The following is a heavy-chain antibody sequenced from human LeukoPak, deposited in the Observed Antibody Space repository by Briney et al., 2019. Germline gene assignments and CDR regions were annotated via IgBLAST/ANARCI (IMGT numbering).Heavy chain of an antibody. D-gene: IGHD3-22*01. V-gene: IGHV3-30*18. CDR2: ISYDGSNK. Sequence: GGSLRLSCAASGFTFSSYGMHGVRQAPGKGLEWVAVISYDGSNKYYADSVKGRFTISRDNSKNTLYLQMNSLRAEDTAVYYCAKTPSSGSSGYYWFDYWGQGTLVTVSS. CDR1: GFTFSSYG. J-gene: IGHJ4*02. CDR3: AKTPSSGSSGYYWFDY.